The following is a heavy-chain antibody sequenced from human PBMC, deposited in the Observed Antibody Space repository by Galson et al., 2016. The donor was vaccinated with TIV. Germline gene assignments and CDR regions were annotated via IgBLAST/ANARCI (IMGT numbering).Heavy chain of an antibody. D-gene: IGHD6-13*01. CDR3: GRRKSNSFAYYFDS. V-gene: IGHV4-34*01. CDR2: INHSGGT. Sequence: ETLSLTCAVYGGSFSGSYWSWIRQPPGKGLEWIGEINHSGGTNYNPSLKIRVTISVDTSKTQFSLKLRSVTAADTAVYYCGRRKSNSFAYYFDSWGQGTLVTVSS. CDR1: GGSFSGSY. J-gene: IGHJ4*02.